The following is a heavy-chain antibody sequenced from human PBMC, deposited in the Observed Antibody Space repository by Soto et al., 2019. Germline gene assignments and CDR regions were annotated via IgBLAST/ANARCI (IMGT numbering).Heavy chain of an antibody. CDR2: IYPGDSDT. CDR1: GYSFTSYW. D-gene: IGHD3-3*01. V-gene: IGHV5-51*01. Sequence: GESLKISCKGSGYSFTSYWIGWVRQMHGKGLEWMGIIYPGDSDTRYSPSFQGQVTISADKSISTAYLQWSSLKASDTAMYYCARSADVGSGYFPRAMGVWGKGNRVAVAS. CDR3: ARSADVGSGYFPRAMGV. J-gene: IGHJ6*03.